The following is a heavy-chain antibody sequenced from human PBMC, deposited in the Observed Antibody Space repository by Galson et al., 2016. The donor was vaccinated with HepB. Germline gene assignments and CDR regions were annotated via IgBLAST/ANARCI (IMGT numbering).Heavy chain of an antibody. CDR2: IDPSDSYT. CDR3: ARLSWFGELYYFDF. Sequence: QSGAEVKKPGESLRISCEGSGYIFTNSWISWVRQVPGKGLEWMGRIDPSDSYTNYRPSFQGHVTISADKSISTAYLQWSSLKASDTAIYYWARLSWFGELYYFDFWGQGTLVTVSS. CDR1: GYIFTNSW. V-gene: IGHV5-10-1*01. D-gene: IGHD3-10*01. J-gene: IGHJ4*02.